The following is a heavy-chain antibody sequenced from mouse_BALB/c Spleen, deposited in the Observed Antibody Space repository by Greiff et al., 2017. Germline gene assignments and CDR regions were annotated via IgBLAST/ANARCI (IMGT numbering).Heavy chain of an antibody. J-gene: IGHJ1*01. CDR1: GYTFSSYW. Sequence: QVQLQQSGAELIKPGASVKISCKATGYTFSSYWIEWVKQRPGQGLEWIGYINPSTGYTEYNQKFKDKATLTADKSSNTAYLQLSSLTSEDTAVYYCATMITTWYFDVWGAGTTVTVSS. CDR3: ATMITTWYFDV. CDR2: INPSTGYT. V-gene: IGHV1-7*01. D-gene: IGHD2-4*01.